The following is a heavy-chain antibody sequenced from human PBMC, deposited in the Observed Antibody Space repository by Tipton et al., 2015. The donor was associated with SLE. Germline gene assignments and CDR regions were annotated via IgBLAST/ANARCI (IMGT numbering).Heavy chain of an antibody. V-gene: IGHV4-39*02. Sequence: TLSLTCTVSGDSITNNAYLWGWIRQPPGQGLEWIGAMSYTGVTYYSPSLKSRITISVDRSMVHFSLRLASVTAADTAVYYCARAIGVNYFNFWGQGILVNVSP. CDR3: ARAIGVNYFNF. J-gene: IGHJ4*02. CDR2: MSYTGVT. D-gene: IGHD3-16*01. CDR1: GDSITNNAYL.